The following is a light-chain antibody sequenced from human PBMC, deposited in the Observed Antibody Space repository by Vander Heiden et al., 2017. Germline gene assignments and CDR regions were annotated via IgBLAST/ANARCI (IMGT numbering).Light chain of an antibody. CDR2: EVS. CDR1: SSDVGGYTH. J-gene: IGLJ2*01. Sequence: QSALTQPPSASGSPGPSVTIPCPATSSDVGGYTHVSWYELPPGNAPKLLTYEVSKRPAGAPGRFSGSKAGNTASLTVAGHQEEEEADYYCSSDAGSNNVVFGGGTKLTVL. V-gene: IGLV2-8*01. CDR3: SSDAGSNNVV.